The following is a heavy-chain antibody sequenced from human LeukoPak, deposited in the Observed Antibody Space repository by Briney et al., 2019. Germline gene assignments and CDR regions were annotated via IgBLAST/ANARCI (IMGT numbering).Heavy chain of an antibody. V-gene: IGHV4-4*07. CDR2: IYTSGST. Sequence: SETLSLTCTVSGGSISSYYWSWIRQPAGKGLEWIGRIYTSGSTNYNPSLKSRVTMSVDTSKNQFSLKLSSVTAADTAVYYCARNRGYCSSTSCATFFDYWGQGTLVTVSS. J-gene: IGHJ4*02. CDR1: GGSISSYY. D-gene: IGHD2-2*01. CDR3: ARNRGYCSSTSCATFFDY.